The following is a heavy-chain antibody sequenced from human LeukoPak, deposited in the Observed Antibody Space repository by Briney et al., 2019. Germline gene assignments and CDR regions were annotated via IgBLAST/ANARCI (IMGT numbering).Heavy chain of an antibody. CDR1: GFTFSSYA. J-gene: IGHJ6*03. Sequence: GGSLRLSCAASGFTFSSYAMSWVRQAPGKGLEWVSAISGSGGSTYYADSVKGRFTISRDNSKNTLYLQMNSLRAEDTAVYYYAKRSRVAVAGPYYYYYYMDVWGKGTTVTVSS. CDR2: ISGSGGST. V-gene: IGHV3-23*01. CDR3: AKRSRVAVAGPYYYYYYMDV. D-gene: IGHD6-19*01.